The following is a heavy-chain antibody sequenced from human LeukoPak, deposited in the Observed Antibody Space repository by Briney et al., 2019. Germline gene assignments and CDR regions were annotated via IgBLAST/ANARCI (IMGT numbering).Heavy chain of an antibody. CDR2: INPSGGST. Sequence: ASVKVSCKASGYTFTSYYMHWVRQAPGQGLEWMGIINPSGGSTSYAQKFQGRVTMTRDTSASTVHMELSSLRSEDTAVYYCARVAVITRAFDYWGQGTLVTVSS. V-gene: IGHV1-46*01. CDR3: ARVAVITRAFDY. D-gene: IGHD3-22*01. J-gene: IGHJ4*02. CDR1: GYTFTSYY.